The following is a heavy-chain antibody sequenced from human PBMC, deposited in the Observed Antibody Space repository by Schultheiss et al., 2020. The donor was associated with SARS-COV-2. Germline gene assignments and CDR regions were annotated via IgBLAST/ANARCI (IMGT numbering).Heavy chain of an antibody. CDR3: ARGGYCSGGSCFNFDY. CDR2: IKSKTDGGTI. CDR1: GFTFTNAW. J-gene: IGHJ4*02. Sequence: GGSLRLSFAASGFTFTNAWMNWVRQAPGKGLEWVGRIKSKTDGGTIDYAAPVKGRFTISRDDSKNTLYLQMNSLKTEDTAVYYCARGGYCSGGSCFNFDYWGQGTLVTVSS. D-gene: IGHD2-15*01. V-gene: IGHV3-15*07.